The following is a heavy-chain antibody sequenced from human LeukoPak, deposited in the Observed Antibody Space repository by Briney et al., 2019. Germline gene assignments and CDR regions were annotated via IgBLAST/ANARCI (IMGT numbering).Heavy chain of an antibody. CDR2: ISYSGST. J-gene: IGHJ4*02. V-gene: IGHV4-61*08. CDR1: GGSISSGGYY. CDR3: ARHLYGAAFDY. Sequence: SETLSLTCTVSGGSISSGGYYWSWIRQPPGKGLEWIGYISYSGSTNYNPSLKSRVTISVDTSKNQFSLKLSSVTAADTAVYYCARHLYGAAFDYWGQGTLVTVSS. D-gene: IGHD4-17*01.